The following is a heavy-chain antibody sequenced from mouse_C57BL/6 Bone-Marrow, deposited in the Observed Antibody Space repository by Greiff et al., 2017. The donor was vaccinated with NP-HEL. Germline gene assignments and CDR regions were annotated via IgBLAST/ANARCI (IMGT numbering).Heavy chain of an antibody. V-gene: IGHV1-7*01. CDR3: AIQLGLRYYAMDY. CDR1: GYTFTSYW. D-gene: IGHD4-1*02. CDR2: INTSSGYT. Sequence: VQLQESGAELAKPGASVKLSCKASGYTFTSYWMHWVKQRPGQGLEWIGYINTSSGYTKYNQKFKDKATLTAANSSSTAYMQLSSLTYEDSAVDYCAIQLGLRYYAMDYWGQGTSVTVSS. J-gene: IGHJ4*01.